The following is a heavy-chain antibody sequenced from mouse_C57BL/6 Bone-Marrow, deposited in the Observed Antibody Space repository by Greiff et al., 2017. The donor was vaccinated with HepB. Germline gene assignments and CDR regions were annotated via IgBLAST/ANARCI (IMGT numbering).Heavy chain of an antibody. V-gene: IGHV5-16*01. D-gene: IGHD1-1*01. CDR3: ARVATRGYFDY. J-gene: IGHJ2*01. CDR1: GFTFSDYY. CDR2: INYDGSST. Sequence: EVKVVESEGGLVQPGSSMKLSCTASGFTFSDYYMAWVRQVPEKGLEWVANINYDGSSTYYLDSLKSRFIISRDNAKNILYLQMSSLKSEDTATYYCARVATRGYFDYWGQGTTLTVSS.